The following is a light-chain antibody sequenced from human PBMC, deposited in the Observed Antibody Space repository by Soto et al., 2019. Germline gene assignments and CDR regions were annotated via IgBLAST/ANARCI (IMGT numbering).Light chain of an antibody. CDR3: QQYYSYPQIT. CDR2: SAS. CDR1: ETITDF. Sequence: DIQMTQSPPSLSASVGDRVTITCRASETITDFLNWYQLKPGKAPKLLIYSASNLQPGVPSRFSGSGYGTDFTLTLSGLQHEDSATYYCQQYYSYPQITFGQGTRLEIK. J-gene: IGKJ5*01. V-gene: IGKV1-39*01.